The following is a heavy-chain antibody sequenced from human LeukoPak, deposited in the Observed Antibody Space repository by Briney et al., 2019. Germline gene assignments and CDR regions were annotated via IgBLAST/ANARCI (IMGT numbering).Heavy chain of an antibody. V-gene: IGHV4-59*01. D-gene: IGHD6-13*01. J-gene: IGHJ5*02. CDR1: GGSISSYY. CDR3: ARVRIAAAGPFDP. Sequence: NSSEALSLTCTVSGGSISSYYWSWIRQPPGKGLEWIGYIYYSGSTNYNPSLKSRVTISVDTSKNQFSLKLSSVTAADTAVYYCARVRIAAAGPFDPWGQGTLVTVSS. CDR2: IYYSGST.